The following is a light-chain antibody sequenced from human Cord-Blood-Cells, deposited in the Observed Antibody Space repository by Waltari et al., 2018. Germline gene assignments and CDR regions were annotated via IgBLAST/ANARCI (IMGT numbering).Light chain of an antibody. J-gene: IGKJ4*01. Sequence: EILLTQSPATLSLSPVETAPLSCRASQSVSSYLALYQQKPGQAPRLLIYDASNRATGIPARFSGSGSGTDFTLTISSLEPEDFAVYYCQQRSNWPLTFGGGTKVEIK. CDR3: QQRSNWPLT. V-gene: IGKV3-11*01. CDR2: DAS. CDR1: QSVSSY.